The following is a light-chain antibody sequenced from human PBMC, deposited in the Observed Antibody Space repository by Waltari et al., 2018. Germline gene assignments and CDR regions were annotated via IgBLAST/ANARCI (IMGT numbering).Light chain of an antibody. V-gene: IGKV3-15*01. CDR2: GAS. Sequence: EVVMTQSPVTLSLSPGVRATLLCLAIQHVGTNVAWYPLKPGQAPRLLMYGASTRATGVPGRFSGSGSGTGFALTISSLQSEDSAVYYCQHYKNLPLTFGGGTTVEI. CDR1: QHVGTN. CDR3: QHYKNLPLT. J-gene: IGKJ4*01.